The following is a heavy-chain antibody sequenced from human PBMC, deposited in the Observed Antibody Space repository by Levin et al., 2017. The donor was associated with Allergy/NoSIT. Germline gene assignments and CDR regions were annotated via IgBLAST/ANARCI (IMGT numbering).Heavy chain of an antibody. CDR3: ARHRPDRITIVGVVTAMDV. V-gene: IGHV4-4*07. J-gene: IGHJ6*02. CDR1: GDYISTNY. D-gene: IGHD3-3*01. CDR2: IYSSGST. Sequence: SETLSLTCTVSGDYISTNYWSWIRQTAGRGLEWIGRIYSSGSTNYNPSLKSRVSMSLDTSNNQFSLKLSSVTAADTAVYYCARHRPDRITIVGVVTAMDVWGQGTTVTVSS.